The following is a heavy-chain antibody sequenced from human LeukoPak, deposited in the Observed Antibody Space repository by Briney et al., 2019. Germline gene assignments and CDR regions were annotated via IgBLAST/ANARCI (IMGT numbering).Heavy chain of an antibody. J-gene: IGHJ4*02. CDR3: AETAYGSSGWYGAFDY. Sequence: ASVKVSCKASGGTFISYAISWVRQAPGQGLEWMGGIIPIFGTANYAQKFQGRVTITADESTSTAYMELSSLRSEDTAVYYCAETAYGSSGWYGAFDYWGQGTLVTVSS. D-gene: IGHD6-19*01. CDR2: IIPIFGTA. V-gene: IGHV1-69*13. CDR1: GGTFISYA.